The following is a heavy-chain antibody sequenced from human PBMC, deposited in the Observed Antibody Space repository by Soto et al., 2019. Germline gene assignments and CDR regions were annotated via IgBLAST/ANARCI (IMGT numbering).Heavy chain of an antibody. J-gene: IGHJ4*02. D-gene: IGHD1-1*01. CDR1: GFTFSSYG. CDR2: ISYDGSNK. Sequence: QVQLVESGGGVVQPGRSLRLSCAASGFTFSSYGMHWVRQAPGKGLEWVAVISYDGSNKYYADSVKCRFTISRDNSKNTLYLQMNSLRAEDTAVYYCAKDGGFYNIDYWGQGTLVTVSS. CDR3: AKDGGFYNIDY. V-gene: IGHV3-30*18.